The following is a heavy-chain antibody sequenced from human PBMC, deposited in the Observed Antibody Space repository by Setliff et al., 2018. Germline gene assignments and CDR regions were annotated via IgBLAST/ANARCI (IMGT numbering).Heavy chain of an antibody. CDR3: ARGGTYRYFDY. J-gene: IGHJ4*02. V-gene: IGHV4-61*01. Sequence: SETLSLTCTVSDDSISSRHYYWSWIRQPPGKGLEFIGYVYYSGAAKYDPSLKSRVTMSVDTSKTQFSLKLNSMTTADTAVYYCARGGTYRYFDYWGQGTLVTVSS. CDR1: DDSISSRHYY. CDR2: VYYSGAA.